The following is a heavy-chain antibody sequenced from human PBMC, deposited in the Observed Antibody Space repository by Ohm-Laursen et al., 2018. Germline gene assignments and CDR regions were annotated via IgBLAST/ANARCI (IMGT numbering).Heavy chain of an antibody. V-gene: IGHV4-59*12. CDR1: GGSISNYY. CDR2: IYYSGST. Sequence: LSLTCTVSGGSISNYYWSWVRQPPGKGLEWIGYIYYSGSTNYNPSLKSRVTISVDTSKNQFSLNLSSVTAADTAVYYCAGRGYWGQGTLVTVSS. D-gene: IGHD1-26*01. J-gene: IGHJ4*02. CDR3: AGRGY.